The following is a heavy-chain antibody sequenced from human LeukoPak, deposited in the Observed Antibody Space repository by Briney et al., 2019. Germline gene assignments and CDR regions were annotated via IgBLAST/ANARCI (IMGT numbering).Heavy chain of an antibody. CDR3: ARGAANYCSSTSCYPGSYGMDV. CDR2: IGTAGDT. D-gene: IGHD2-2*01. Sequence: GGSLRLSCAASGFTFSSYDMHWVRQATGKGLEWVSAIGTAGDTYYPGSVKGRFTISRENAKNSLYLQMNSPRAGDTAVYYCARGAANYCSSTSCYPGSYGMDVWGQGTTVTVSS. V-gene: IGHV3-13*01. CDR1: GFTFSSYD. J-gene: IGHJ6*02.